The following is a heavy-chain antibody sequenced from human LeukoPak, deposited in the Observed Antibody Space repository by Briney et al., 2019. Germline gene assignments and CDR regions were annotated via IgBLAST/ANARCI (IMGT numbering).Heavy chain of an antibody. J-gene: IGHJ4*02. V-gene: IGHV4-59*01. D-gene: IGHD3-3*01. CDR3: ARTSGYYDYFDY. CDR2: IYYSGST. CDR1: GGSISGYY. Sequence: SETLSLTCTVSGGSISGYYWSWIRQPPGKGLEWIGYIYYSGSTNYNPSLKSRVTISVDTSKNQFSLKLSSVTAADTAVYYCARTSGYYDYFDYWGQGTLVTVSS.